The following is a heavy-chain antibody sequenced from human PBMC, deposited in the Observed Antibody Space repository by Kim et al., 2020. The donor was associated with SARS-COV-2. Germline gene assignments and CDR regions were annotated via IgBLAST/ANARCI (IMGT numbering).Heavy chain of an antibody. D-gene: IGHD3-22*01. CDR3: TTDLVQVDYYDSSGYYYYWFDP. CDR2: IKSKTDGGTT. J-gene: IGHJ5*02. CDR1: GFTFSNAW. Sequence: GGSLRLSCAASGFTFSNAWMSWVRQAPGKGLEWVGRIKSKTDGGTTDYAAPVKGRFTISRDDSKNTLYLQMNSLKTEDTAVYYCTTDLVQVDYYDSSGYYYYWFDPWGQGTLVTVSS. V-gene: IGHV3-15*01.